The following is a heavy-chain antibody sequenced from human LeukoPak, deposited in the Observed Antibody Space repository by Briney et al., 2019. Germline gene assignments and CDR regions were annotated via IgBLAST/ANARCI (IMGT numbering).Heavy chain of an antibody. Sequence: ASVKVSCKVSGYTLTELSMHWVRQAPGKGLEWMGGFDPEDGETIYAQKFQGRVTMTEDTSTDTAYMELSSLRSEDTAVYYCARGFPLGVLWFGEPRRFDYWGQGTLVTVSS. CDR2: FDPEDGET. CDR1: GYTLTELS. J-gene: IGHJ4*02. D-gene: IGHD3-10*01. V-gene: IGHV1-24*01. CDR3: ARGFPLGVLWFGEPRRFDY.